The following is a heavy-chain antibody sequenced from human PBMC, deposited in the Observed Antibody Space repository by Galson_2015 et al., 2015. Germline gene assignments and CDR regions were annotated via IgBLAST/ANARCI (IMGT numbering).Heavy chain of an antibody. CDR3: ARAGAGSGTPNYWFLDL. V-gene: IGHV4-59*01. CDR2: IFYSGST. CDR1: GGSINSYY. J-gene: IGHJ2*01. Sequence: ETLSLTCTVSGGSINSYYWSWIRQPPGKGVEWIAYIFYSGSTNYNPALKSRVTLSVDTSKNQISLKLTSVIAADTAVYHGARAGAGSGTPNYWFLDLWGRGTLVTVSS. D-gene: IGHD3-10*01.